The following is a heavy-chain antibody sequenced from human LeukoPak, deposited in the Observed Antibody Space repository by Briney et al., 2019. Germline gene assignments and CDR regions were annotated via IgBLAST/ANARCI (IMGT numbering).Heavy chain of an antibody. D-gene: IGHD3-22*01. CDR2: IHYSGST. CDR3: GRAGADSSGYYTIDY. V-gene: IGHV4-59*08. J-gene: IGHJ4*02. Sequence: SETLSLTCTVSGGSISSYYWSWIRQPPGKGLEWIGYIHYSGSTYYNPSLKSRVSISVDTSKNQLSLRLSSVTAADTAVYYCGRAGADSSGYYTIDYWGQGTLVTVSS. CDR1: GGSISSYY.